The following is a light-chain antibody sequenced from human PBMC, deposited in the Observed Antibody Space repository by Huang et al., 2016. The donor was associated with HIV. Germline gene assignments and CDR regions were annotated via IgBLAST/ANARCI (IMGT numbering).Light chain of an antibody. V-gene: IGKV3-15*01. CDR2: GSS. CDR3: HQYNNWLLS. J-gene: IGKJ4*01. CDR1: RTVCTN. Sequence: EIVMTQSPATLSVSPGPRVTLSCRANRTVCTNLAWYQQRHGQGPRLLIYGSSTRAPGIPARVSGSGSGTDFSLTISSLQSEDFALYYCHQYNNWLLSFGGGTRV.